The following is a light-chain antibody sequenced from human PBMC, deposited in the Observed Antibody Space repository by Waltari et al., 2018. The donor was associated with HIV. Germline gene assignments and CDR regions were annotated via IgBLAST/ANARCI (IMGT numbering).Light chain of an antibody. Sequence: QSVLTQPPSASGTPGQRVTISCSGSRSNIGSNHVSWYQQLPGTAPKLFIYSNNQRPSGVPDRFSGSKSGTSASLAISGLQSEDEADYYCAAWDDSLNGWVFGGGTKLTVV. CDR1: RSNIGSNH. CDR2: SNN. CDR3: AAWDDSLNGWV. V-gene: IGLV1-44*01. J-gene: IGLJ3*02.